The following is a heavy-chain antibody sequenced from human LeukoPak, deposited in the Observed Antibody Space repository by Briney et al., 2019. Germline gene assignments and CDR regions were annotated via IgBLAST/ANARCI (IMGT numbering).Heavy chain of an antibody. Sequence: ASVKVSCKASGYTFTSYYMHWVRQASGQGLEWMGIINPSCGSTSYAQKFQGSVTMTRDTSTSTVYMELSSLRSEDTAGYYCASVGSYQEHDASDIWGQGTMVTASS. V-gene: IGHV1-46*03. CDR1: GYTFTSYY. CDR2: INPSCGST. CDR3: ASVGSYQEHDASDI. D-gene: IGHD1-26*01. J-gene: IGHJ3*02.